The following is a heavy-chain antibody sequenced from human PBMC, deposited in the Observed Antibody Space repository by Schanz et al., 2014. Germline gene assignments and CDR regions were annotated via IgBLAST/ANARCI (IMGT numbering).Heavy chain of an antibody. CDR2: IKQDESER. CDR1: GFTFS. V-gene: IGHV3-7*01. J-gene: IGHJ4*02. D-gene: IGHD3-3*01. Sequence: EVQLVESGGCLVQPGGSLRLSCAASGFTFSMSWVRQAPGKGLEWVANIKQDESERSYVDSVKGRFTISRDNAKNSLYLQMNSLRAEDTAVYYCARDKGGYYPFDYWGQGTLVTVSS. CDR3: ARDKGGYYPFDY.